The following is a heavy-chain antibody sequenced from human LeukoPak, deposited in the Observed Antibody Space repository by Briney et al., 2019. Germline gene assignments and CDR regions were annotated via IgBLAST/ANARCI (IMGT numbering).Heavy chain of an antibody. J-gene: IGHJ4*02. Sequence: GGSLRLSCAASGFTFSAYGIHWVRQAPGKGLEWVAFIHYDGSNKYYADSVRGRFTISRDNSKSTLYLQMNNLRAEDTALYYCAKDGSEYQLLYRYINHWGQGTLVTVSS. D-gene: IGHD2-2*02. CDR2: IHYDGSNK. CDR1: GFTFSAYG. CDR3: AKDGSEYQLLYRYINH. V-gene: IGHV3-30*02.